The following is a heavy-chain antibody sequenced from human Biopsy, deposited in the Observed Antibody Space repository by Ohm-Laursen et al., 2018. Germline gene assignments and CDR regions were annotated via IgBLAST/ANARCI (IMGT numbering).Heavy chain of an antibody. CDR3: ARSYFWGSYRSPYFDS. Sequence: GSLRLSCTASGFTVSDNHISWIRQAPGKGLQWVSLIYSDGNTYYADSVKGRFTISRDIPRNTLYLQMNSLRAEDTAVYYCARSYFWGSYRSPYFDSWGQGALVAVSS. CDR1: GFTVSDNH. J-gene: IGHJ4*02. D-gene: IGHD3-16*02. CDR2: IYSDGNT. V-gene: IGHV3-66*01.